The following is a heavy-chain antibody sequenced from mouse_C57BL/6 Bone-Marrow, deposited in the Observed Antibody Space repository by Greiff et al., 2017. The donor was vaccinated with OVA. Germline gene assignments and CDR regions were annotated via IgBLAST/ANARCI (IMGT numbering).Heavy chain of an antibody. CDR3: ARDGNYDDY. D-gene: IGHD2-1*01. J-gene: IGHJ2*01. V-gene: IGHV1-19*01. Sequence: EVQLQQSGPVLVKPGASVKMSCKASGYTFTDYYMNWVKQSHGKSLEWIGVINPYNGGTSYNQKFKGKATLTVDKSSSTAYMELNSLTSEDSAVYYCARDGNYDDYWGQGTTLTVSS. CDR1: GYTFTDYY. CDR2: INPYNGGT.